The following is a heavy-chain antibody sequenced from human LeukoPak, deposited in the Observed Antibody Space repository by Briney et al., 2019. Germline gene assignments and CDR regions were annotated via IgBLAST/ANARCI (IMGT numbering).Heavy chain of an antibody. J-gene: IGHJ2*01. Sequence: SETLSLTCTVSGGXISSYCCSWIRQPPGKGLEWIGYIYYSGSTNYNPSLKSRVTISVDTSKNQFSLKLSSVTAADTAVYYCAREAVAGASFDLWGRGTLVTVSS. CDR1: GGXISSYC. V-gene: IGHV4-59*08. CDR2: IYYSGST. D-gene: IGHD6-19*01. CDR3: AREAVAGASFDL.